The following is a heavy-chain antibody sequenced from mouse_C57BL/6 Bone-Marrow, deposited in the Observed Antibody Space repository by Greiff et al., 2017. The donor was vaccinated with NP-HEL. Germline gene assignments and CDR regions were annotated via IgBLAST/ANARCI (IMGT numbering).Heavy chain of an antibody. D-gene: IGHD1-1*01. J-gene: IGHJ3*01. CDR2: ISSGSSTI. CDR1: GFTFSDYG. Sequence: EVKLVESGGGLVKPGGSLKLSCAASGFTFSDYGMHWVRQAPEKGLEWVAYISSGSSTIYYADTVKGRVTISRDNAKNTLFLQMTSLRSEDTAMYYCARTGYYGSSTPFAYWGQGTLVTVSA. V-gene: IGHV5-17*01. CDR3: ARTGYYGSSTPFAY.